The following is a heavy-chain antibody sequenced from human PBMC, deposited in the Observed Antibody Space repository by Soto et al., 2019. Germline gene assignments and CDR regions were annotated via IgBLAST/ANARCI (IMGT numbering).Heavy chain of an antibody. CDR1: GGSISSGDYY. CDR3: ARDGGYGSNQLDY. V-gene: IGHV4-30-4*01. J-gene: IGHJ4*02. Sequence: SETLSLTCTVSGGSISSGDYYWSWIRQPPGKGLEWIGYIYYSGSTYYNPSLKSRVTISVDTSKNQFSLKLSSVTAADTAVYYCARDGGYGSNQLDYWGQGTLVTVSS. CDR2: IYYSGST. D-gene: IGHD3-10*01.